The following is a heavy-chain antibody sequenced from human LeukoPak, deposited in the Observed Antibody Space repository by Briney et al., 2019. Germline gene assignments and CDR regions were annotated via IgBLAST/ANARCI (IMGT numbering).Heavy chain of an antibody. CDR2: IYSGGST. Sequence: PGGSLRLSCAASGFTVSSNYMSWVRQAPGKGLEWVSVIYSGGSTYYADSVKGRFTISRDNSKNTLHLQMNSLRAEDTAVYYCARDRVDYGDYYNGMDVWGQGTTVTVSS. J-gene: IGHJ6*02. V-gene: IGHV3-53*01. CDR3: ARDRVDYGDYYNGMDV. CDR1: GFTVSSNY. D-gene: IGHD4-17*01.